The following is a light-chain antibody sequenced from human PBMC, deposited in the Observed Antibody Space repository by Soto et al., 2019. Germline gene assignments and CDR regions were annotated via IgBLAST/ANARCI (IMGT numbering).Light chain of an antibody. CDR1: SSDIGGYKY. CDR2: EVR. V-gene: IGLV2-14*01. CDR3: SSYTSSTTPVV. Sequence: QSALTQPASVSGSPGQSITISCTGTSSDIGGYKYVSWYQQHPGKAPKLMIYEVRNRPSGVSNRFSGSKSGNTASLTISGLQAEDEADYYCSSYTSSTTPVVFGGGTKVTVL. J-gene: IGLJ2*01.